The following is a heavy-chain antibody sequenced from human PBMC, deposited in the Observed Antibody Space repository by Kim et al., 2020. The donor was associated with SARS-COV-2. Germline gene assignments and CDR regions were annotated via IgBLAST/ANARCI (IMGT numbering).Heavy chain of an antibody. CDR2: GST. Sequence: GSTYYDPSLNSRVTLSVDTSKNQFSLKLSAVTAADTAIYYCARDRSEFDYWGQGTLVTVSS. J-gene: IGHJ4*02. CDR3: ARDRSEFDY. V-gene: IGHV4-59*01. D-gene: IGHD3-3*01.